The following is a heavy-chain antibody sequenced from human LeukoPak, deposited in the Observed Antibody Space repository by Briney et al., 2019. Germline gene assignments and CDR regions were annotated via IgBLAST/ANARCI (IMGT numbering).Heavy chain of an antibody. D-gene: IGHD5-18*01. CDR1: GFTFSSYG. CDR3: AMWIQVWKFDY. Sequence: RSLRLSCAASGFTFSSYGMHWVRQAPGKGLEWVAVIWYDGSNKYYADSVKGRFTISRDNSKNTLYLQMNSLRAEDTAVYYCAMWIQVWKFDYWGQGTLVTVSS. CDR2: IWYDGSNK. J-gene: IGHJ4*02. V-gene: IGHV3-33*01.